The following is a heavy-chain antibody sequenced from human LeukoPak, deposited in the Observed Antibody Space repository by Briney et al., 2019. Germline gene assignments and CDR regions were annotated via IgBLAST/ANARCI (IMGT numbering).Heavy chain of an antibody. D-gene: IGHD3-22*01. V-gene: IGHV4-39*07. CDR2: IYFSGST. CDR3: ARVQYFDNGGYWNLDY. Sequence: SETLSLTCTVSDDSISSSTFYWGWIRQPPGKGLEWIGSIYFSGSTYYNPSLKSRVTISIDTSKNQFSSKLSSVTAADTAVYYCARVQYFDNGGYWNLDYWGQGTLVTVSS. CDR1: DDSISSSTFY. J-gene: IGHJ4*02.